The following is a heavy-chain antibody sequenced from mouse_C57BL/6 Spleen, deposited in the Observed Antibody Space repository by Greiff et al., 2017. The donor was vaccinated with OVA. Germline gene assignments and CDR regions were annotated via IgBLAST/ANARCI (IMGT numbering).Heavy chain of an antibody. Sequence: QVQLQQPGAELVRPGSSVKLSCKASGYTFTSYWMDWVKQRPGQGLEWIGNIYPSDSETHYNQKFKDKATLTVDKSSSTAYMQLSSLTSEDAAVYYCARYSRYDGYYGGFAYWGQGTLVTVSA. CDR1: GYTFTSYW. CDR2: IYPSDSET. J-gene: IGHJ3*01. CDR3: ARYSRYDGYYGGFAY. V-gene: IGHV1-61*01. D-gene: IGHD2-3*01.